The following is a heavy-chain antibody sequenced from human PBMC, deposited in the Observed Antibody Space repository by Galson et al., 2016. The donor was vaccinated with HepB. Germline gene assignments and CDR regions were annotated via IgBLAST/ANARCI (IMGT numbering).Heavy chain of an antibody. CDR1: GFTFDDYA. V-gene: IGHV3-9*01. CDR2: ISWNSGTI. CDR3: ARRICSSTRCYQDYFDP. J-gene: IGHJ5*02. Sequence: SLRLSCAASGFTFDDYAMHWVRQAPGKGLEWVSGISWNSGTIVYADSVKGRFTISRDNAKNSLYLRMNSLRAEDTALYYCARRICSSTRCYQDYFDPWGQGTLVTVSS. D-gene: IGHD2-2*01.